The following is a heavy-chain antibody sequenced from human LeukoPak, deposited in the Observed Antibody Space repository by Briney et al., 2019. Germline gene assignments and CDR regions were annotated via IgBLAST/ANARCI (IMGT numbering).Heavy chain of an antibody. J-gene: IGHJ4*02. Sequence: GASVKVSCKASGYTFSDYYIHWVRQAPGQGLKWMGWINPNSGGTKYAQKFQGRVTMTRDTSISTAYMDLSSLGSDDTAVFYCVRKSATRRTSEFDYWGQGTPVTVSS. CDR2: INPNSGGT. CDR1: GYTFSDYY. CDR3: VRKSATRRTSEFDY. V-gene: IGHV1-2*02. D-gene: IGHD2-15*01.